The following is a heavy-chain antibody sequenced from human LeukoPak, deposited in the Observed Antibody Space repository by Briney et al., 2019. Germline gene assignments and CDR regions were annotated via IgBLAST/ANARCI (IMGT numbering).Heavy chain of an antibody. J-gene: IGHJ4*02. CDR3: ATLGDSSGYYLRDY. V-gene: IGHV1-2*02. D-gene: IGHD3-22*01. Sequence: PMASVKVSCKASGYTFTGFYIHWVRQAPGQGLEWMGWINPNSGGTNYAQESEGRVTMTRDTSISTAYMELSRLRSDDTAVYYCATLGDSSGYYLRDYWGQGTLVTVSS. CDR2: INPNSGGT. CDR1: GYTFTGFY.